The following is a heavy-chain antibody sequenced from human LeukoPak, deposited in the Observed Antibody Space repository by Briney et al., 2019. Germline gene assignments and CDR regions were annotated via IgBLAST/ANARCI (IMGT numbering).Heavy chain of an antibody. CDR2: IHHSGST. D-gene: IGHD4-17*01. CDR3: ARSGDYGALWI. V-gene: IGHV4-59*01. J-gene: IGHJ3*02. CDR1: GGSISSYY. Sequence: SETLSLTCTVSGGSISSYYWIWIRQPPGKGLGWIGYIHHSGSTNYNPSLKSRVSISVDTSKNQVSLKLSSVTAADTAVYYCARSGDYGALWIWGQGTMVTVSS.